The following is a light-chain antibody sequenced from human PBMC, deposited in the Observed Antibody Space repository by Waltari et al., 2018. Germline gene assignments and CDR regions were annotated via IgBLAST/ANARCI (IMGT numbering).Light chain of an antibody. CDR3: SMYMGSGVWV. CDR1: SGSVSSTSY. Sequence: QTVVTQEPSLSVSPGGTVTLTCALSSGSVSSTSYPTWDQQTPGQPPRTLVYKGISRASGVPDRCSGSILGNTAALTITGAQADDESDYYCSMYMGSGVWVFGGGTKLTVL. J-gene: IGLJ3*02. V-gene: IGLV8-61*01. CDR2: KGI.